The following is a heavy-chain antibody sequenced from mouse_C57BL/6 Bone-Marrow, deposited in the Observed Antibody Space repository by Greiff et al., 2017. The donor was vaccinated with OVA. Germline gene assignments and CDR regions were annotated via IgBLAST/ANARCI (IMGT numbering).Heavy chain of an antibody. V-gene: IGHV1-18*01. Sequence: SGPELVKPGASVKIPCKASGYTFTDYNMDWVKQSHGKSLEWIGDINPNNGGTIYNQKFKGKATLTVDKSSSTAYMELRSLTSEDTAVYYCARGATVVATRYFDYWGQGTTLTVSS. J-gene: IGHJ2*01. CDR3: ARGATVVATRYFDY. D-gene: IGHD1-1*01. CDR1: GYTFTDYN. CDR2: INPNNGGT.